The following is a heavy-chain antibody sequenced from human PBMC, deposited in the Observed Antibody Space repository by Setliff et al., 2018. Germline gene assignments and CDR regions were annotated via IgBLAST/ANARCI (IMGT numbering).Heavy chain of an antibody. D-gene: IGHD2-8*01. Sequence: ASVKVSCKASGYTLTGYYIHWVRQAPGQGLEWMGWINPNSGGTNYAQKFRGRVTMTRDTSISTAYMELSGLRSDDTAAYYCARGYCTKGLCYSSYYYMGVCGKGTTVTVSS. CDR3: ARGYCTKGLCYSSYYYMGV. J-gene: IGHJ6*03. CDR2: INPNSGGT. V-gene: IGHV1-2*02. CDR1: GYTLTGYY.